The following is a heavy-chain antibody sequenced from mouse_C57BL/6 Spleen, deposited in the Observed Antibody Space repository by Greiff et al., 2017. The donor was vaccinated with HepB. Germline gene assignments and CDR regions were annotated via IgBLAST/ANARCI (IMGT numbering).Heavy chain of an antibody. D-gene: IGHD2-4*01. CDR1: GYSITSGYY. CDR3: ARGYYDYDAMDY. V-gene: IGHV3-6*01. CDR2: ISYDGSN. Sequence: EVKLVESGPGLVKPSQSLSLTCSVTGYSITSGYYWNWIRQFPGNKLEWMGYISYDGSNNYNPSLKNRISITRDTSKNQFFLKLNSVTTEDTATYYCARGYYDYDAMDYWGQGTSVTVSS. J-gene: IGHJ4*01.